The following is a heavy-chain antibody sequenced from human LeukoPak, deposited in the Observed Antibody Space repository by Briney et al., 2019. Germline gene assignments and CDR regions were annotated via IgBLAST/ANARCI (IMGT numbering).Heavy chain of an antibody. D-gene: IGHD1-1*01. J-gene: IGHJ4*02. CDR1: AYKFSNYW. CDR2: IYPDDSDT. CDR3: ARRDTTYFDY. Sequence: GECLKISCKGAAYKFSNYWIAWVRQRPGEDLEWMGIIYPDDSDTRYSPSFQGQVTISADKSISTAYLQWTSLKASDTAIYYCARRDTTYFDYWGQGSLVTVSS. V-gene: IGHV5-51*01.